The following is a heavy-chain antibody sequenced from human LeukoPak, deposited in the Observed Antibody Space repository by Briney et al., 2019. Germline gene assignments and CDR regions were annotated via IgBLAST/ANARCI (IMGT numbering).Heavy chain of an antibody. V-gene: IGHV3-9*01. Sequence: GRSLRLSCAASGFTFDDYAMHWVRQAPGKGLEWVSGISWNSGSIGYADSVKGRFTISRGNAKNSLYLQMNSLRAEDTALYYCAKADCSSTSCGRDYFDYWGQGTLVTVSS. CDR1: GFTFDDYA. CDR3: AKADCSSTSCGRDYFDY. CDR2: ISWNSGSI. D-gene: IGHD2-2*01. J-gene: IGHJ4*02.